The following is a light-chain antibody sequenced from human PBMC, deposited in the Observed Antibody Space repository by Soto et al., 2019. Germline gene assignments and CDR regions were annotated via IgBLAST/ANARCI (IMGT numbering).Light chain of an antibody. CDR3: QQRSVWPPAT. V-gene: IGKV3-11*01. CDR1: RGISSY. J-gene: IGKJ3*01. Sequence: LTQSPSFLSASVGDRVTITCPARRGISSYFAWYQQRPGQAPRLLIYDASTRVTGVPARFSGSGSGTDFTLTISSLEHEDSVVYYCQQRSVWPPATFGQGTRVDIK. CDR2: DAS.